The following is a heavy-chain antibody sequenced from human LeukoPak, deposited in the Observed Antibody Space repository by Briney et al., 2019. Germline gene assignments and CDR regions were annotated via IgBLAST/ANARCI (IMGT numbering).Heavy chain of an antibody. CDR3: ARAAANGASFYGL. D-gene: IGHD1-26*01. Sequence: GGSLRLSCAGSGFTFTNYWMHWVRQAPGKGLMWVSRINGDVTHTGYAESAKGRFTTSRDNAKSTVYLQMNSLRAEDTAVYYCARAAANGASFYGLWGQGTLVTVSS. CDR2: INGDVTHT. CDR1: GFTFTNYW. J-gene: IGHJ4*02. V-gene: IGHV3-74*01.